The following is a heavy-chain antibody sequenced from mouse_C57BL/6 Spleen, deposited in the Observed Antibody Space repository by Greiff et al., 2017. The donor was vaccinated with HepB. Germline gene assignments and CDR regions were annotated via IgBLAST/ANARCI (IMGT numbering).Heavy chain of an antibody. CDR2: INPSSGYT. J-gene: IGHJ4*01. V-gene: IGHV1-4*01. CDR3: ARWYYGSSLYYAMDY. Sequence: VQLQESGAELARPGASVKMSCKASGYTFTSYTMHWVKQRPGQGLEWIGYINPSSGYTNYNQKFKDKATLTADKSSSTAYMQLSILTSEDSAVYYCARWYYGSSLYYAMDYWGQGTSVTVSS. CDR1: GYTFTSYT. D-gene: IGHD1-1*01.